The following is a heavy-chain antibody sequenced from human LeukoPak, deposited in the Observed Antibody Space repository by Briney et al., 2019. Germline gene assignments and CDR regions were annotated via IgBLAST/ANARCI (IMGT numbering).Heavy chain of an antibody. CDR1: GGSISSSSYY. CDR2: LYYSGST. Sequence: SETLSLTCTVSGGSISSSSYYWGWIRQPPGKGLEWIGSLYYSGSTYYNPSLKSRVTISVDTSKNQFSLTLSSVTAADTAVYYCARHCYDFWSGYRGPFDYWGQGTLVTVSS. J-gene: IGHJ4*02. V-gene: IGHV4-39*01. CDR3: ARHCYDFWSGYRGPFDY. D-gene: IGHD3-3*01.